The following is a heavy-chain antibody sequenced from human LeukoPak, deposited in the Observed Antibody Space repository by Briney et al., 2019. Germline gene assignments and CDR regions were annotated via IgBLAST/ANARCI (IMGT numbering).Heavy chain of an antibody. CDR3: ARDVGEYCSSINCHASDY. D-gene: IGHD2-2*01. J-gene: IGHJ4*02. Sequence: ASVKVSCKASGYTFTGYYMHWARQAPGQGLEWMGWINPSSGGTNYAQKFHGRVTMTRDTSISTVYMELSRLGSDDTAVYYCARDVGEYCSSINCHASDYWGQGTLVTVSS. CDR2: INPSSGGT. CDR1: GYTFTGYY. V-gene: IGHV1-2*02.